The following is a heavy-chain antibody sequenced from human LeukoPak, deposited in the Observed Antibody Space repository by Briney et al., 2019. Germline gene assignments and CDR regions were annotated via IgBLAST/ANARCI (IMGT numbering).Heavy chain of an antibody. CDR1: GYTFTSYD. V-gene: IGHV1-8*01. CDR3: ARGRYSSSWYRWFDP. Sequence: GASVKGSCKASGYTFTSYDINWVRQATGQGLEWMGWMNPNSGNTGYAQKFQGRVTMTRNTSISTAYMELSSLRSEDTAVYYCARGRYSSSWYRWFDPWGRGTLVTVSS. CDR2: MNPNSGNT. D-gene: IGHD6-13*01. J-gene: IGHJ5*02.